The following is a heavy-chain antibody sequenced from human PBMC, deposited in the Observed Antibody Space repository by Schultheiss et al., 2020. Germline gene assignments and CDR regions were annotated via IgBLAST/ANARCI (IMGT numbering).Heavy chain of an antibody. CDR2: ISGSGGST. V-gene: IGHV3-23*01. D-gene: IGHD3-10*01. J-gene: IGHJ4*02. CDR1: GFTFSSYA. CDR3: ATVKSFRFAEFDY. Sequence: GESLKFSCAASGFTFSSYAMSWVRQAPGKGLEWVSAISGSGGSTYSEDSVKGRFTISRDNSKNMLYLQMNSLRAEDTAVYYCATVKSFRFAEFDYWGQGTLVTVSS.